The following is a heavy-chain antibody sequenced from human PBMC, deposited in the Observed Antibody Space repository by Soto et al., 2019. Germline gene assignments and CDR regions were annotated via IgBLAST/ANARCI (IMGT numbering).Heavy chain of an antibody. Sequence: GGSLRLSCAASGFTFSSYAMSWVRQAPGKGLEWVSAISGSRGSTYYADSVKGQVTISADKSISTAYLQWSSLKASDTAMYYCARHYSSSWYNWFDPWGQGTLVTVSS. CDR1: GFTFSSYA. D-gene: IGHD6-13*01. CDR2: ISGSRGST. J-gene: IGHJ5*02. V-gene: IGHV3-23*01. CDR3: ARHYSSSWYNWFDP.